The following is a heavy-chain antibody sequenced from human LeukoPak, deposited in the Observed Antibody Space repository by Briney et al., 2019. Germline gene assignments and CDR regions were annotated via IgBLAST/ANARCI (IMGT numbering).Heavy chain of an antibody. J-gene: IGHJ4*02. D-gene: IGHD3-22*01. CDR1: GYTFTSYY. Sequence: ASVKVSCKASGYTFTSYYIHWVRQAPGQGLEWMGIINPSGGNTSYAQKFQGRVTMTRDMTTSTAYMELRSLRSDDTAVYYCARVSKTYYYDSSGYYPFDYWGQGTLVTVSS. CDR2: INPSGGNT. CDR3: ARVSKTYYYDSSGYYPFDY. V-gene: IGHV1-46*01.